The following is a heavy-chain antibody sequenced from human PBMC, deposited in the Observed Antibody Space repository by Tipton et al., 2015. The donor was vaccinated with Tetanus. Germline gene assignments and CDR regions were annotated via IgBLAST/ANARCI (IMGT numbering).Heavy chain of an antibody. J-gene: IGHJ4*02. CDR2: VWYDGTRK. CDR1: GFTFSTHG. V-gene: IGHV3-33*01. D-gene: IGHD2-15*01. CDR3: AREADCSGGSCFSGDFDN. Sequence: SGFTFSTHGMHWVRQAPGKGLEWVALVWYDGTRKYYTESVEGRFTISRDNSKNTLYLQMNSLRAEDTAVYYCAREADCSGGSCFSGDFDNWGQGTQVTVSS.